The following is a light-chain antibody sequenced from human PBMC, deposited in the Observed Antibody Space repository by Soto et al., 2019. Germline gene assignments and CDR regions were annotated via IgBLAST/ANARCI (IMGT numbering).Light chain of an antibody. J-gene: IGKJ5*01. V-gene: IGKV3-20*01. CDR3: QQYGSSPTP. CDR2: GAS. Sequence: EIVLTQSPGTLSLSPGERATLSCRASQSVSSSYLAWYQQKPGQAPRLLIYGASSRATGIPDRFSGSGSGTDFTLTISRLEPEDFAVYYCQQYGSSPTPFGPGTRLEIK. CDR1: QSVSSSY.